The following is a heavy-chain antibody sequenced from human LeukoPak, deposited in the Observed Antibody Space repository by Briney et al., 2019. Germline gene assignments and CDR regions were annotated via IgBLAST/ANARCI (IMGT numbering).Heavy chain of an antibody. J-gene: IGHJ6*02. CDR3: ARDLNRISYTDYYYGMDV. CDR1: GFTFSSYA. V-gene: IGHV3-30-3*01. D-gene: IGHD3-16*01. CDR2: ISYDGSNK. Sequence: GGSLRLSCAASGFTFSSYAMSWVRQAPGKGLEWVAVISYDGSNKYYADSVKGRFTISRDNSKNTLYLQMNSLRAEDTAVYYCARDLNRISYTDYYYGMDVWGQGTTVTVSS.